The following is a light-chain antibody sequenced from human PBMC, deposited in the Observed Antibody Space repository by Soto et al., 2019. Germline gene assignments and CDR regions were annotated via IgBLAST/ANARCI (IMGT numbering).Light chain of an antibody. J-gene: IGLJ3*02. Sequence: FMLTQPHSVSESPGKTVTISCTRSSGSIVSNFVQWYQQRPGSAPSNVIFASSQRPSGVPDRFSGSIDSSSNSASLTISGLKTEDEADYYCQSYDSVNRVFGGGTKLTVL. CDR3: QSYDSVNRV. V-gene: IGLV6-57*03. CDR1: SGSIVSNF. CDR2: ASS.